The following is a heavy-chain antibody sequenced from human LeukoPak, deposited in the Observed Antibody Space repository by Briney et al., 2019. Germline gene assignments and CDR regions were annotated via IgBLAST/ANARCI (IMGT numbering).Heavy chain of an antibody. D-gene: IGHD3-9*01. V-gene: IGHV4-34*01. J-gene: IGHJ4*02. CDR2: VNHNEKT. Sequence: SETLSLTCAVYGGSFSAYYWTWIRQPPGKGLEWIGEVNHNEKTNYDPSLKSRVTISVDTSKNQFSLKLSSVTAADTAVYYCAREPNPAYYDTERNYFDYWGQGTLVTVSS. CDR3: AREPNPAYYDTERNYFDY. CDR1: GGSFSAYY.